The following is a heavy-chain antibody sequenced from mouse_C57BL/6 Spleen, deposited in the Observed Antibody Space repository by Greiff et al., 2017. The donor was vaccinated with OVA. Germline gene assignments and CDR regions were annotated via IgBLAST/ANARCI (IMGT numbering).Heavy chain of an antibody. CDR2: INPSSGYT. V-gene: IGHV1-7*01. D-gene: IGHD2-1*01. J-gene: IGHJ4*01. Sequence: QVQLQQSGADLAKPGASVKLSCKASGYTFTSYWMHWVKQRPGQGLEWIGYINPSSGYTKYNQKFKDKATLTADKSSSTAYMQLSSLTYEDSAVYYCAREDYGKGDAMDYWGQGTSVTVSS. CDR1: GYTFTSYW. CDR3: AREDYGKGDAMDY.